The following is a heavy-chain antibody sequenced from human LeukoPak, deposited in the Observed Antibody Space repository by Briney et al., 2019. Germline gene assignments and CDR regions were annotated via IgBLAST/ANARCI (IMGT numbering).Heavy chain of an antibody. CDR1: GYTFTGYY. D-gene: IGHD6-19*01. J-gene: IGHJ6*03. Sequence: ASVKVSCKASGYTFTGYYMHWVRQATGQGLEWMGWMNPNSGNTGYAQKFQGRVTITRNTSISTAYMELSSLRSEDTAVYYCARGRRSGYLYYYYYMDVWGKGTTVTVSS. CDR2: MNPNSGNT. CDR3: ARGRRSGYLYYYYYMDV. V-gene: IGHV1-8*03.